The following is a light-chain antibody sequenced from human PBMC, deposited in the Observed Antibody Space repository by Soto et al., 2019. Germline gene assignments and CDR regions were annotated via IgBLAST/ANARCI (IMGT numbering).Light chain of an antibody. CDR3: QQYETFSGT. CDR1: QDIRNG. J-gene: IGKJ1*01. CDR2: DAS. Sequence: IQMTQSPYSLSASVGDRVTITCRAGQDIRNGLAWYQQIPGKVPKLLIYDASALPRGVPSRFSGIGSGTKFTLTIASLQPDDFATYYCQQYETFSGTFGPGTKV. V-gene: IGKV1-13*02.